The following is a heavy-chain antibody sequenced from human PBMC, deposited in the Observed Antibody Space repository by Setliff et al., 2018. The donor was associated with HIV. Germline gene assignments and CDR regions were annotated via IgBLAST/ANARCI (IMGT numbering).Heavy chain of an antibody. CDR3: ARVRTHYYDSSGYWGMDV. CDR1: GFTISSYA. Sequence: QPGGSLRLSCAASGFTISSYAMSWVRQAPGKGLEWVSAISDDGSSTGYAGSVKGRFTISRDNAKNTLFLEMNSLRAEDTAVYYCARVRTHYYDSSGYWGMDVWGKGTTVTVSS. V-gene: IGHV3-23*01. CDR2: ISDDGSST. D-gene: IGHD3-22*01. J-gene: IGHJ6*03.